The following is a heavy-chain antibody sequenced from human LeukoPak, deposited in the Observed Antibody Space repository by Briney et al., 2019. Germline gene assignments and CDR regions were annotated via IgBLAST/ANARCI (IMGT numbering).Heavy chain of an antibody. CDR2: IYYSGST. CDR1: GGSISSSSYY. D-gene: IGHD2-15*01. CDR3: ARGSVVVAATPSWFDY. V-gene: IGHV4-39*07. J-gene: IGHJ4*02. Sequence: SETLSLTCTVSGGSISSSSYYWGWIRQPPGKGLEWIGSIYYSGSTYYNPSLKSRVTISVDTSKNQFSLKLSSVTAADTAVYYSARGSVVVAATPSWFDYWGQGTLVTVSS.